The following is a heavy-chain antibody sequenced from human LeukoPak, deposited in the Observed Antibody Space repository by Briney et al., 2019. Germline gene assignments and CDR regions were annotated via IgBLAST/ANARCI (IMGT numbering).Heavy chain of an antibody. D-gene: IGHD6-25*01. CDR2: INIADST. Sequence: GGSMRLSCAAYGFTFSSYDMHWVRHPTGKGLEWVSSINIADSTDYADSVKGRFTISRENAKNSLYLQMNSLRAGDTALYYCARGTQIAAGIDYWGQGTLVTVSS. V-gene: IGHV3-13*01. CDR3: ARGTQIAAGIDY. J-gene: IGHJ4*02. CDR1: GFTFSSYD.